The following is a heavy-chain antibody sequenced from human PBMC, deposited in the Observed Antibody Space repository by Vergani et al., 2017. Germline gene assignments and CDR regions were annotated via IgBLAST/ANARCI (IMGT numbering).Heavy chain of an antibody. CDR3: AREVVNYYDSSGYSLFDY. CDR1: GYTFTGYY. CDR2: INPNSGGT. D-gene: IGHD3-22*01. V-gene: IGHV1-2*02. J-gene: IGHJ4*02. Sequence: QVQLVQSGAEVKKPGASVKVSCKASGYTFTGYYMHWVRQAPGQGLEWMGWINPNSGGTNYAQKFQGRVTMTRDTSISTAYMELSRLRSDDTAVYYCAREVVNYYDSSGYSLFDYWGQGTLVTVSS.